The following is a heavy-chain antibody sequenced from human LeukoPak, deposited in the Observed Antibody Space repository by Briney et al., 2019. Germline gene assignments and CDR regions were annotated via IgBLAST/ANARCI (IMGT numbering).Heavy chain of an antibody. Sequence: ASVKVSCKASGYTFTSYGISWVRQAPGQGLEWMGWISAYNGNTNYAQKLQGRVTMTTDTSTSTAYMELRSLRSDDTAVYYCAREDYGSGSYSENWFDPWGQGTLDTVSS. V-gene: IGHV1-18*01. D-gene: IGHD3-10*01. J-gene: IGHJ5*02. CDR2: ISAYNGNT. CDR1: GYTFTSYG. CDR3: AREDYGSGSYSENWFDP.